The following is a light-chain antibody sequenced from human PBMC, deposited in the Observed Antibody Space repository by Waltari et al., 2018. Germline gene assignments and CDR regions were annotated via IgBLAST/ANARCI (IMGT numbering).Light chain of an antibody. CDR3: HQYHNWWS. J-gene: IGKJ1*01. CDR2: GAS. CDR1: QSISNN. Sequence: EIVMTQSPATLSVSPGERATLSCRASQSISNNLAWYQRKPGQAPRLLIYGASTRATDIPARFSGSGSGTEFTLTITSLQSEDFAVYYCHQYHNWWSFGQWTKVEIK. V-gene: IGKV3-15*01.